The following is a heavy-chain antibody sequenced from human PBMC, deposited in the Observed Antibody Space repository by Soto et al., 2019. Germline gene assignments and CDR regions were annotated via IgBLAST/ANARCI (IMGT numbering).Heavy chain of an antibody. D-gene: IGHD2-2*01. CDR3: TTGSSSWAYYYYYGMDV. J-gene: IGHJ6*02. Sequence: PVGSLRLSCTVSGFTFSNAWMTWVRQAPGKGLEWVGRIKSKTDDGTTDYAAPVKGRFTISRDDSRNTLYLQMNSLKTEDTAVYYCTTGSSSWAYYYYYGMDVWGQGTTVTVSS. V-gene: IGHV3-15*01. CDR2: IKSKTDDGTT. CDR1: GFTFSNAW.